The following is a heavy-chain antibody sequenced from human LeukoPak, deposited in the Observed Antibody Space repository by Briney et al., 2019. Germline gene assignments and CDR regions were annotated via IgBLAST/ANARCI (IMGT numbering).Heavy chain of an antibody. CDR3: TTGAMTTVNPFDY. D-gene: IGHD4-17*01. J-gene: IGHJ4*02. Sequence: GGSLRLSCAASGSTFSNAWMSWVRQAPGKGLEWVGRIKSKTDGGTTDYAAPVKGRFTISRDDSKNTLYLQMNSLKTEDTAVYYCTTGAMTTVNPFDYWGQGTLVTVSS. CDR2: IKSKTDGGTT. CDR1: GSTFSNAW. V-gene: IGHV3-15*01.